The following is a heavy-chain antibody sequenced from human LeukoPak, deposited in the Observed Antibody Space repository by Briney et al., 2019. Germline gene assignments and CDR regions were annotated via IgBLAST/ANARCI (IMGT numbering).Heavy chain of an antibody. J-gene: IGHJ6*03. Sequence: PSETLSLTCTVSGGSISSYYWSWIRQPPGKGLEWVGYIYYSGSTNYNPSLKSRVTISVDTSKNQFSLKLSSVSAADTAVYYCARGILRYFGWSDYYYYYMDVWGKGTTVTVSS. CDR1: GGSISSYY. CDR3: ARGILRYFGWSDYYYYYMDV. V-gene: IGHV4-59*01. D-gene: IGHD3-9*01. CDR2: IYYSGST.